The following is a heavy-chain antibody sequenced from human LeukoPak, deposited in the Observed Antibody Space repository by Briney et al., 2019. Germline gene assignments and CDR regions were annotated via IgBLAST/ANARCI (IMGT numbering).Heavy chain of an antibody. CDR2: IFSGAMTKT. V-gene: IGHV4-39*01. Sequence: SETLSLSCSVSGFSISTTSYYWGWLRQSPGNGLELIANIFSGAMTKTNYNPSLKGRVAISADTSRNRFSLTLTSVTAEDTAVYYCARCLYRFGSFYFDLWGQGSLVTVSS. CDR3: ARCLYRFGSFYFDL. J-gene: IGHJ4*02. D-gene: IGHD5-18*01. CDR1: GFSISTTSYY.